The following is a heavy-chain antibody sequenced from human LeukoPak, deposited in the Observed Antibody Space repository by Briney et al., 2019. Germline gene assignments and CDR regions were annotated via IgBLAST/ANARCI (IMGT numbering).Heavy chain of an antibody. D-gene: IGHD1-26*01. V-gene: IGHV4-34*01. CDR2: IIHSGST. CDR1: GGSFSGYY. Sequence: PSETLSLTCAVYGGSFSGYYWSWIRQPSGKGLEWIGEIIHSGSTNYNPSLKSRVTISVDTSKNQFSLKLSSVTAADTAVYYCARGPTTIQDYWGQGTLVTVSS. CDR3: ARGPTTIQDY. J-gene: IGHJ4*02.